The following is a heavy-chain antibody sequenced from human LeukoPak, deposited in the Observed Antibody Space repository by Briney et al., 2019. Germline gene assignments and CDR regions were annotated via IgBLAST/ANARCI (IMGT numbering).Heavy chain of an antibody. CDR1: GYTFTSYA. Sequence: ASVKVSCKASGYTFTSYAMHWVRQAPGQRLEWMGWINAGNGNTKYSQKFQGRVTITRDTSASTAYMELSSLRSEDTAVYYCAKRYCTNGVCPHGMDVWGQGTTVTVSS. J-gene: IGHJ6*02. D-gene: IGHD2-8*01. V-gene: IGHV1-3*01. CDR2: INAGNGNT. CDR3: AKRYCTNGVCPHGMDV.